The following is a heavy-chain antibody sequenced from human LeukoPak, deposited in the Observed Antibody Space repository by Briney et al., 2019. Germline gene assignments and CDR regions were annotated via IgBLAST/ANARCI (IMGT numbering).Heavy chain of an antibody. J-gene: IGHJ4*02. CDR1: GFTFDDYT. Sequence: GGSLRLSCAASGFTFDDYTMHWVRQAPGKGLEWVANIKQDGSEKYYVDSVKGRFTISRDNAKNSLYLQMNSLRAEDTAVYYCAREGPGYSSSWYVYGGQGTLVTVS. CDR2: IKQDGSEK. CDR3: AREGPGYSSSWYVY. V-gene: IGHV3-7*01. D-gene: IGHD6-13*01.